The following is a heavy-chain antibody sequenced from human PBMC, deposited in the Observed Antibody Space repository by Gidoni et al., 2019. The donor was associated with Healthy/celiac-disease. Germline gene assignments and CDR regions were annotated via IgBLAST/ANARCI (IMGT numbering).Heavy chain of an antibody. V-gene: IGHV4-31*03. J-gene: IGHJ6*02. D-gene: IGHD4-17*01. CDR3: TRAGPTVTEGLDV. CDR2: IYYSGST. CDR1: GGSISSGGNY. Sequence: QVQLQESGPGLVKPSQTLSLTCTVSGGSISSGGNYWSWIRQFPGKGLEWIGYIYYSGSTYYNPSLKSRLTISVDTFKNQFSLKLRSVTAADTAVYYCTRAGPTVTEGLDVWGQGTTVTVSS.